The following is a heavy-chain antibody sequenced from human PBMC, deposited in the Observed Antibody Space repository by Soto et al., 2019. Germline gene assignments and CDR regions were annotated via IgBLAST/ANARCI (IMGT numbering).Heavy chain of an antibody. D-gene: IGHD2-2*01. J-gene: IGHJ6*03. CDR1: GFTFSSYA. V-gene: IGHV3-23*01. CDR3: AKQGTLYCSSTSCSYYYYYYYMDG. CDR2: ISGSGGST. Sequence: GGSLRLSCAASGFTFSSYAMSWVRQAPGKGLEWVSAISGSGGSTYYADSVKGRFTISRDNSKNTLYLQMNSLRAEDTAVYYCAKQGTLYCSSTSCSYYYYYYYMDGWGKGTTVTVSS.